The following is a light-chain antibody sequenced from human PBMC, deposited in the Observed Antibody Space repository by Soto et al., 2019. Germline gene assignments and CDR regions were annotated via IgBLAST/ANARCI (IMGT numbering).Light chain of an antibody. V-gene: IGKV1-5*01. J-gene: IGKJ1*01. CDR1: QSISNY. CDR2: DAS. Sequence: DVQMTQSSSSLSAFVGYRVTITCRASQSISNYLNWYQQKQGKAPKLLIYDASSLESGVPSRFSGSGYGTEFNLTISSLQTDDFATYYCQQYNSYSWTFGQGTKVDIK. CDR3: QQYNSYSWT.